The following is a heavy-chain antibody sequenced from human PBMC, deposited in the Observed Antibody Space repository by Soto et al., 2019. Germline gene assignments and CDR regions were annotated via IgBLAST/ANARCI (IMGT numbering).Heavy chain of an antibody. CDR3: ARDYYDSSDYLASLGY. Sequence: EVQLVESGGGLVKPGGSLRLSCAASGFTFSSYSMNWVRQAPGKGLEWVSSISSSSYIYYADSVKGRFTISRDNAKNSLYLQMNSLSAEDTAVYYCARDYYDSSDYLASLGYWGQGTLVTVSS. CDR1: GFTFSSYS. CDR2: ISSSSYI. D-gene: IGHD3-22*01. V-gene: IGHV3-21*01. J-gene: IGHJ4*02.